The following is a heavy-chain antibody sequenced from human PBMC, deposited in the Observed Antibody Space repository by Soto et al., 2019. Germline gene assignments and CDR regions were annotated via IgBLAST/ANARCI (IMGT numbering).Heavy chain of an antibody. V-gene: IGHV3-74*01. CDR3: TRDSFDETLYYGWDV. Sequence: GGSLRLSCAASGFTFSSLWMHWVRQVPGKGPVWVSRINRDGSATSYADSVKGRFTISRDNAKNTLYLQMNSLRAEDTAVYPCTRDSFDETLYYGWDVWGQGTTVTVSS. CDR2: INRDGSAT. J-gene: IGHJ6*02. D-gene: IGHD3-9*01. CDR1: GFTFSSLW.